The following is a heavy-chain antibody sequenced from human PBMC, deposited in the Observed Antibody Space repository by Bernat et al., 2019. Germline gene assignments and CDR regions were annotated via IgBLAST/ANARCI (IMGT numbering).Heavy chain of an antibody. Sequence: QVQLQQWGAGLLKPSETLSLTCAVYGGSFSGYYWRWIRQPPGKGLEWIGEINHSGSTNYNPSLKSRVTISVDPSRTQFTRKLSSVTAADTAVYYGAGGYYDFWSGYCYYYYGMDVWGQGTTVTVSS. V-gene: IGHV4-34*01. D-gene: IGHD3-3*01. CDR3: AGGYYDFWSGYCYYYYGMDV. CDR2: INHSGST. CDR1: GGSFSGYY. J-gene: IGHJ6*02.